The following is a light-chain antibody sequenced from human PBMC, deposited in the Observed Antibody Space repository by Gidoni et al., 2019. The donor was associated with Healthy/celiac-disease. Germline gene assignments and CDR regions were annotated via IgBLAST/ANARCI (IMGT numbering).Light chain of an antibody. CDR1: QSVSSN. CDR3: QQYNNWPRT. V-gene: IGKV3-15*01. Sequence: EIVMTQSPATLSVSPGERATLSCRASQSVSSNLAWYQQKPGQAPRLLIYGASTSATGIPASFSGSGSGTDFTLTISSLQSEDFAVYYCQQYNNWPRTFGQGTKVEIK. CDR2: GAS. J-gene: IGKJ1*01.